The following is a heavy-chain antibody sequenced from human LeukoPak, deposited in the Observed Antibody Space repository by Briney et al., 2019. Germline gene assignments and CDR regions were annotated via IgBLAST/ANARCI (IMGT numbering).Heavy chain of an antibody. CDR3: ARESYSGGSRFDY. J-gene: IGHJ4*02. CDR2: INHSGST. D-gene: IGHD2-15*01. CDR1: GGSFSGYY. Sequence: QPSETLSLTCAVYGGSFSGYYWSWIRQPPGKGLEWIGEINHSGSTNYNPSLKSRVTISVDTSKNQFSLKLSSVTAADTAVYYCARESYSGGSRFDYWGQGTLVTVSS. V-gene: IGHV4-34*01.